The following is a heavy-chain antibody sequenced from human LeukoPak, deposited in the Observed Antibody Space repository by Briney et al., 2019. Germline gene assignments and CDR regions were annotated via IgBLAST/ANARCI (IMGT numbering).Heavy chain of an antibody. Sequence: GGSLRLSCAASGFTFSSYSMNWVRQAPGKGLEWVSSISSSSSYIYYADSVKGRFTISRDNAKNSLYLQMNSLRAEDTAVYYCARDSYDSSGYGCFDYWGQGTLVTVSS. D-gene: IGHD3-22*01. CDR1: GFTFSSYS. V-gene: IGHV3-21*01. CDR3: ARDSYDSSGYGCFDY. CDR2: ISSSSSYI. J-gene: IGHJ4*02.